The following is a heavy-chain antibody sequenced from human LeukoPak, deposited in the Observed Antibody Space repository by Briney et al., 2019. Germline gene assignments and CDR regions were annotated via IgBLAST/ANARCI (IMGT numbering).Heavy chain of an antibody. CDR2: ISANNGNT. V-gene: IGHV1-18*01. CDR1: GYTFTTYG. Sequence: ASVKVSCKASGYTFTTYGITWVRQAPGQGLEWMGWISANNGNTNYAQRLQGRATMTTDTSTSTAYMELRSLRSDDTAVYYCARGPRLVTGGDFDYWGQGTLVTVPS. D-gene: IGHD6-19*01. J-gene: IGHJ4*02. CDR3: ARGPRLVTGGDFDY.